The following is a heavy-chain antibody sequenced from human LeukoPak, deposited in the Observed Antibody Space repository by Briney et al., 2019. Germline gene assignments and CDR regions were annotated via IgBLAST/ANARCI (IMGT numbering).Heavy chain of an antibody. V-gene: IGHV4-39*01. CDR1: GGSISSSSYY. CDR2: IYCSGST. J-gene: IGHJ4*02. CDR3: ARQEAGYCGSTTCGDFDC. Sequence: SETLSLTCTVSGGSISSSSYYWGWIRQPPGKGLEWIGNIYCSGSTYYNVSLKSRVTISVDTSQNQFSLKLSSVTAADTAVYYCARQEAGYCGSTTCGDFDCWGQGTLVTVSS. D-gene: IGHD2-2*01.